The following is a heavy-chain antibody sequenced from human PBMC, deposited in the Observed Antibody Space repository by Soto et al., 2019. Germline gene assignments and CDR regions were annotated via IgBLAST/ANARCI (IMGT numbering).Heavy chain of an antibody. V-gene: IGHV5-51*01. CDR3: ARHAVHSSGFTDY. J-gene: IGHJ4*02. D-gene: IGHD6-19*01. CDR2: IYPGDSDT. CDR1: GYSFTSYW. Sequence: GESLKISCKGSGYSFTSYWIGWVRQMPGKGLEWMGIIYPGDSDTKYSPSFQGQVTISADKSISTAYLQWSSLKASDTAMYYCARHAVHSSGFTDYWGQGTLVTVSS.